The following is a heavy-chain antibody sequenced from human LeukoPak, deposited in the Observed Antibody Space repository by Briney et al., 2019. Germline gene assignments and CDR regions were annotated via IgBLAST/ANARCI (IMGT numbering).Heavy chain of an antibody. Sequence: SVKVSCKASGGTFSSYAISWVRQAPGHGLEWMGGIIPIFGTANYAQKFQGRVTIIADESTSTAYMELSSLRSEDTAVYYCARYCSSTSCYHPDAFDIWGQGTMVTVSS. V-gene: IGHV1-69*13. CDR2: IIPIFGTA. CDR3: ARYCSSTSCYHPDAFDI. CDR1: GGTFSSYA. J-gene: IGHJ3*02. D-gene: IGHD2-2*01.